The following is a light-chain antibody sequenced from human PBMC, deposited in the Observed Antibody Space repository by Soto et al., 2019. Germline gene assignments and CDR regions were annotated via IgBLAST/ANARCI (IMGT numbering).Light chain of an antibody. CDR1: QGISSY. CDR3: QQLNS. V-gene: IGKV1-9*01. CDR2: AAS. J-gene: IGKJ4*01. Sequence: DIQLTQSPSFLSASVGDRVTITCRASQGISSYLAWYQQKPGKAPDLLIYAASTFQSGVPSSFSGSGSGTEFTLTISSLQPEDFATYYCQQLNSFGGGTKVEIK.